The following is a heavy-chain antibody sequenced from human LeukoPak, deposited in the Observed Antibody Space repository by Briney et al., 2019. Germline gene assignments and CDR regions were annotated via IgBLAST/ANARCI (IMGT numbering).Heavy chain of an antibody. CDR2: IGAYNGNT. CDR1: GYTFTSYG. D-gene: IGHD6-19*01. V-gene: IGHV1-18*01. J-gene: IGHJ6*02. Sequence: ASVKVSCKASGYTFTSYGISWVRQAPGQGLEWMGWIGAYNGNTNYAQKLQGRVTMTTDTSTSTAYMELRSLRSDDTAVYYCARLYSSGWYSLYYYYGMDVWGQGTTVTVSS. CDR3: ARLYSSGWYSLYYYYGMDV.